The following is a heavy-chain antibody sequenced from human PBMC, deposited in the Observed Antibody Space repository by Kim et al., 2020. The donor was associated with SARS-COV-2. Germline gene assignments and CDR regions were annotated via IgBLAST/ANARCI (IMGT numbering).Heavy chain of an antibody. CDR3: ARHHHNPAFDY. V-gene: IGHV4-39*01. CDR2: SP. J-gene: IGHJ4*02. D-gene: IGHD1-20*01. Sequence: SPYYTPSLEGRVTISVDTSKNQYSLKLSSVTAADTAVYYCARHHHNPAFDYWGQGTLVTVSS.